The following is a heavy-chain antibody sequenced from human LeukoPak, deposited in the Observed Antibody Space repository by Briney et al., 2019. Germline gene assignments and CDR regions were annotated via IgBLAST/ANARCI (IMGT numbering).Heavy chain of an antibody. CDR3: TDGVGNY. V-gene: IGHV3-73*01. CDR1: GFSFSGSA. J-gene: IGHJ4*02. Sequence: GGSLRLSCAASGFSFSGSAMHWVRQASGKGLDWVGRIGSKANNYATVYAASVKGRFTISRDDSKNTAYLQMNSLKTEDTAVYHCTDGVGNYWGQGTLVTVSS. CDR2: IGSKANNYAT. D-gene: IGHD2-8*01.